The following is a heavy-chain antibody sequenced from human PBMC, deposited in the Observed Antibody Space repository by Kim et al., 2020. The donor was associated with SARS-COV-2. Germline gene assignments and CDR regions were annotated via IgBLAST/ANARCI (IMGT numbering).Heavy chain of an antibody. J-gene: IGHJ4*02. CDR3: ANLVSGSPIDY. CDR1: GFTFDGYA. Sequence: GGSLRLSCAASGFTFDGYAMHWVRQAPGKVLEWVSGISWNSASTGYADSVKGRFTISRDNAKNSLYLQMNSLRAEDTALYYCANLVSGSPIDYWGQGTL. CDR2: ISWNSAST. V-gene: IGHV3-9*01. D-gene: IGHD3-10*01.